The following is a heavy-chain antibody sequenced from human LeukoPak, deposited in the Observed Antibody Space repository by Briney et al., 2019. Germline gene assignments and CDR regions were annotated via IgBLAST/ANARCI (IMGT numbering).Heavy chain of an antibody. J-gene: IGHJ4*02. V-gene: IGHV1-46*01. CDR1: GYTFPSYF. CDR3: ARTAARRFDY. CDR2: INPTGGST. D-gene: IGHD6-6*01. Sequence: ASVKVSCKASGYTFPSYFMHWVRQAPGQGLEWMRIINPTGGSTTYAQKFQGRVTMTRDTSTSTVYMELSSLRSDDTAVYYCARTAARRFDYWGQGTLVTVSS.